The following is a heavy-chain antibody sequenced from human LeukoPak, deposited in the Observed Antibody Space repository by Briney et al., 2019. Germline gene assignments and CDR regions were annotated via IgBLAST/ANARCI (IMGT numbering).Heavy chain of an antibody. CDR3: ARQTIPGYSSSWTQGAPTKYNWFDP. V-gene: IGHV5-51*01. CDR1: GYSFTSYW. D-gene: IGHD6-13*01. J-gene: IGHJ5*02. CDR2: IYPGDSDT. Sequence: GESLQISCKGSGYSFTSYWIGWVRQMPGKGLEWMGIIYPGDSDTRYSPSFQGQATISADKSISTAYLQWSSLKASDTAMYYCARQTIPGYSSSWTQGAPTKYNWFDPWGQGTLVTVSS.